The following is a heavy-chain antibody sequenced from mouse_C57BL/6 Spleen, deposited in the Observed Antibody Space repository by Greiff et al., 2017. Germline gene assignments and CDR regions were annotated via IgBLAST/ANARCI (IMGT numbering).Heavy chain of an antibody. CDR3: AREALVGYFGG. V-gene: IGHV1-20*01. D-gene: IGHD1-1*02. CDR2: INPCNGDT. CDR1: GYSFTGYF. Sequence: VQLQQSGPELVKPGASVKISCKASGYSFTGYFMNWVMQSHGKSLEWIGRINPCNGDTFYNQKFKGKATLTVDKSSSTAHMELRSLTSEDSAVYYCAREALVGYFGGWGQGTTLTASS. J-gene: IGHJ2*01.